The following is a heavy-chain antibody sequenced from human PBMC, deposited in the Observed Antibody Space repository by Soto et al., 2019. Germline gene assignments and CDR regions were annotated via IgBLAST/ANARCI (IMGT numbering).Heavy chain of an antibody. Sequence: GASVKVSCKASGYTFTGYYMHWVRQAPGQGLEWMGWINPNSGGTNYAQKFQGWVTMTRDTSISTAYMELSRLRSDDTAVYYCARGVSVPLYYYDSSGDYNWFDPWGQGTLVTVSS. CDR1: GYTFTGYY. D-gene: IGHD3-22*01. CDR3: ARGVSVPLYYYDSSGDYNWFDP. J-gene: IGHJ5*02. V-gene: IGHV1-2*04. CDR2: INPNSGGT.